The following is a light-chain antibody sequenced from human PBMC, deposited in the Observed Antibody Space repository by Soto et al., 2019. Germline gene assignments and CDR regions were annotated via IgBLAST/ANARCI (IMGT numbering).Light chain of an antibody. Sequence: IAMLQPRDTVAVAEGERVGVCCSANKSVNIYLAWYQQKPGQAPRLLIYDASTRATGMPARFSGSGSGTEFTLTIRSLQYEDCAVSYCQRYNKWPLTFGGGTKV. J-gene: IGKJ4*01. CDR3: QRYNKWPLT. CDR1: KSVNIY. V-gene: IGKV3-15*01. CDR2: DAS.